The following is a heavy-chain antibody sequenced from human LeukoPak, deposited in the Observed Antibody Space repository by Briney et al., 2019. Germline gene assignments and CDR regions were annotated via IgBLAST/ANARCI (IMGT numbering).Heavy chain of an antibody. CDR3: ARSIYVGDYCDY. CDR1: GGSFSGYY. D-gene: IGHD2-21*01. CDR2: INHSGST. V-gene: IGHV4-34*01. J-gene: IGHJ4*02. Sequence: SGTLSLTCAVYGGSFSGYYWSWIRQPPGKGLEWIGEINHSGSTNYNPSLKSRVTISVDTSKNQFSLKLSSVTAADTAVYYCARSIYVGDYCDYWGQGTLVTVSS.